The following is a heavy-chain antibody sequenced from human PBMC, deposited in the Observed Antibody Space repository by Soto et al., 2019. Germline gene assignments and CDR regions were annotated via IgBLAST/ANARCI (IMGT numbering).Heavy chain of an antibody. J-gene: IGHJ6*02. D-gene: IGHD3-10*01. Sequence: ASVKVSCEASGYTFTGYYMHWVRQAPGQGLEWMGWINPNSGGTNYAQKFQGWVTMTRDTSISTAYMELSRLRSDDTAVYYCAGGGGILWFGELLMPVGDGMDVWGQGTTVTVSS. CDR2: INPNSGGT. CDR1: GYTFTGYY. V-gene: IGHV1-2*04. CDR3: AGGGGILWFGELLMPVGDGMDV.